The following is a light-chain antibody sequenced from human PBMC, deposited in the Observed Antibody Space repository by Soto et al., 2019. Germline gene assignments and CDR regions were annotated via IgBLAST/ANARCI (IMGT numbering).Light chain of an antibody. CDR3: QQYDSFSVT. CDR2: DSS. Sequence: TQSPSTLSASVGVRVTSTCRASQSISSWLAWYQQKQGRAPKLLIYDSSSLESGVPSRFSGSGSGTEFRLPISTMQPDDFETYYCQQYDSFSVTFGQGTRLEIK. V-gene: IGKV1-5*01. CDR1: QSISSW. J-gene: IGKJ5*01.